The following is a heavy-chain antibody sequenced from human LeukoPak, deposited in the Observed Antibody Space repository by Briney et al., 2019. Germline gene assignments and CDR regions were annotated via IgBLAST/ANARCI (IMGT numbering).Heavy chain of an antibody. CDR3: AREHSRVFDP. CDR2: IKQDGGEI. J-gene: IGHJ5*02. CDR1: GFTFSSYW. V-gene: IGHV3-7*01. D-gene: IGHD6-13*01. Sequence: GGSLRLSCAASGFTFSSYWMSWVRQAPGKGLEWVANIKQDGGEIYYVDSVKGRFTISRDNAKNSLSLQMNSLRAEDTAVYYCAREHSRVFDPWGQGTLVTVSS.